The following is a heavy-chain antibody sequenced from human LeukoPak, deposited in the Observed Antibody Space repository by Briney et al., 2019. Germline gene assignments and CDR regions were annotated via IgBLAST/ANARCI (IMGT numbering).Heavy chain of an antibody. J-gene: IGHJ4*02. Sequence: PGGSLRLSCAASGFTFSSYSMNWVRQAPGKGLEWVSYISSSSSTIYYADSVKGRFTISRDNAKNSLYLQMNSLRAEDTAVYYCARDTLGEGEDANYAVYYFDYWGQGTPVTVSS. D-gene: IGHD4/OR15-4a*01. CDR1: GFTFSSYS. CDR2: ISSSSSTI. V-gene: IGHV3-48*01. CDR3: ARDTLGEGEDANYAVYYFDY.